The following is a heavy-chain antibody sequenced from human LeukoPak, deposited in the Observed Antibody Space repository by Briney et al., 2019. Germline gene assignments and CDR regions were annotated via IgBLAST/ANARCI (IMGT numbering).Heavy chain of an antibody. J-gene: IGHJ6*02. Sequence: QAGGSLRLSCAASGFTVSSNYMSWVRQAPGKGLEWVSVIYSGGSTYYADSVKGRFTISRDNSKNTLYLQMNSLRAEDTAVYYCARERYYYYYGMDVWGQGTTVTVSS. CDR2: IYSGGST. V-gene: IGHV3-53*01. CDR3: ARERYYYYYGMDV. CDR1: GFTVSSNY.